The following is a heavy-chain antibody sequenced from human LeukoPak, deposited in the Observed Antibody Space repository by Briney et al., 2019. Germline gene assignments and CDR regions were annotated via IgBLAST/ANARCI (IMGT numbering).Heavy chain of an antibody. CDR1: GFIFNTYS. D-gene: IGHD6-6*01. J-gene: IGHJ4*02. V-gene: IGHV3-21*01. CDR2: ISSSSSYI. Sequence: PGGSLRLSCAASGFIFNTYSMNWVRQAPGKGLEWVSSISSSSSYIYYADSVKGRFTISRDNAKNSLYLQMNSLRAEDTAVYYCARDLKYSSSPAYWGQGTLVTVSS. CDR3: ARDLKYSSSPAY.